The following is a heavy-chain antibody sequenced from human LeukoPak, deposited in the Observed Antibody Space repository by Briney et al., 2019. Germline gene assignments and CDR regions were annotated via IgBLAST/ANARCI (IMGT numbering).Heavy chain of an antibody. CDR2: IYPGDSDT. Sequence: GESLKISCKGSGYSFTSYWIGWVRQMPGKGLEWMGIIYPGDSDTRYSPSFQGQVTISADKSISTAYLQWSSLKASDTATYYCARLDSSGYYPYYFDYWGQGTLVTVSS. V-gene: IGHV5-51*01. CDR1: GYSFTSYW. CDR3: ARLDSSGYYPYYFDY. J-gene: IGHJ4*02. D-gene: IGHD3-22*01.